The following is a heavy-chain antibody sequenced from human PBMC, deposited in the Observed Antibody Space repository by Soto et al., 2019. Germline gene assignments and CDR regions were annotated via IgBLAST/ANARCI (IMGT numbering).Heavy chain of an antibody. CDR2: IYYSGST. J-gene: IGHJ4*02. V-gene: IGHV4-39*01. CDR3: ARHTPAISISDH. CDR1: GGSISSSSYY. Sequence: SETLSLTCTVSGGSISSSSYYWGWIRQPPGKGLEWIGSIYYSGSTYYNPSLKSRDTISVDTSKNQISLKLSSVTAADTAVYYCARHTPAISISDHWGQGTLVTVSS. D-gene: IGHD2-15*01.